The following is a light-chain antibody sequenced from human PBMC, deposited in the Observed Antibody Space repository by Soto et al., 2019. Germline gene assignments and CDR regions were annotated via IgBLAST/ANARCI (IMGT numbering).Light chain of an antibody. J-gene: IGKJ1*01. CDR1: QSISSW. CDR3: QQYNGFSS. V-gene: IGKV1-5*01. Sequence: DIQMTQSPSTLSASVGDRVTITCRASQSISSWLAWYQQKPGKAPKLLIYDASSLESGVPSRFSGSGSGTXXXXXXSXXXXDDFATYYCQQYNGFSSFGQGTKVEIK. CDR2: DAS.